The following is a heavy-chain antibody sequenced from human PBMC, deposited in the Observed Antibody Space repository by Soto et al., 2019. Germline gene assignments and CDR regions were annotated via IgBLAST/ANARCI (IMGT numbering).Heavy chain of an antibody. D-gene: IGHD1-1*01. CDR1: GGTFSSYA. Sequence: QVQLVQSGAEVKKPGSSVKVSCKASGGTFSSYAISWVRQAPGQGLEWMGGIIPIFGTANYAQKFQGRVXIXAAXSTSTAYMELSSLRSEDTAVYYCARDDNFSGWFDPWGQGTLVTVSS. V-gene: IGHV1-69*12. J-gene: IGHJ5*02. CDR2: IIPIFGTA. CDR3: ARDDNFSGWFDP.